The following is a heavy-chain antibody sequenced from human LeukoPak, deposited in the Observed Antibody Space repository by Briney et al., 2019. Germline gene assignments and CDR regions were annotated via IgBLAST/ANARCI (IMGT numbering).Heavy chain of an antibody. Sequence: PSETLSLTCTVSGGSISSWTYYWGWIRQPPGKGLEWIGSIYYSGSTYYNPSLKSRVTISVDTSKNQFSLKLSSVTAADTAVYYCARHVVTRGNAFDIWGQGTMVTVSS. J-gene: IGHJ3*02. CDR3: ARHVVTRGNAFDI. V-gene: IGHV4-39*01. CDR1: GGSISSWTYY. D-gene: IGHD4-23*01. CDR2: IYYSGST.